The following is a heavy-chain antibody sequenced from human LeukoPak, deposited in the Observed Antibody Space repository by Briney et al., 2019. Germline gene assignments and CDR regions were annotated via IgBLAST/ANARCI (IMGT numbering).Heavy chain of an antibody. V-gene: IGHV4-38-2*02. CDR2: IYHSGTT. CDR1: GYSISSGYY. Sequence: SETLSLTCTVSGYSISSGYYWGWIRQPPGQGLEWIGSIYHSGTTYFNPSLKSRVTISVDTSKNQFSLKLSSVTAADTAVYYCARHHYSSSWNYYYYYMDVWGKGTTVTISS. J-gene: IGHJ6*03. D-gene: IGHD6-13*01. CDR3: ARHHYSSSWNYYYYYMDV.